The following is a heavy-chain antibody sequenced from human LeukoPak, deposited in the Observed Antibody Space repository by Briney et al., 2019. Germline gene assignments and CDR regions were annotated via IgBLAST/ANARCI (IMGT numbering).Heavy chain of an antibody. V-gene: IGHV4-59*08. J-gene: IGHJ4*02. CDR1: GVSISSHY. Sequence: PSETLSLTCTISGVSISSHYWSWIRQPPGKGLEYIGYIYYSGSTNYNPSLKSRVTISVETSKNQFSLTLSSVTAADTAEYYCARYGYSSGWYADYWGRGTLVTVSS. CDR3: ARYGYSSGWYADY. CDR2: IYYSGST. D-gene: IGHD6-19*01.